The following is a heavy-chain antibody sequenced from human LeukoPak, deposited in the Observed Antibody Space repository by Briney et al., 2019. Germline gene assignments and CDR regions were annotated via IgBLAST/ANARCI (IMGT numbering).Heavy chain of an antibody. Sequence: ASVKVSCKVSGYTLTELSMHWVRQAPGKGLEWMGGFDPEDGETIYAQKFQGRVTMTEDTSTDTAYMELSSLRSEDTAVYYCATVGPGRAVAGYPIYYYYYGMDVWGQGTTVTVSS. D-gene: IGHD6-19*01. CDR2: FDPEDGET. CDR3: ATVGPGRAVAGYPIYYYYYGMDV. V-gene: IGHV1-24*01. CDR1: GYTLTELS. J-gene: IGHJ6*02.